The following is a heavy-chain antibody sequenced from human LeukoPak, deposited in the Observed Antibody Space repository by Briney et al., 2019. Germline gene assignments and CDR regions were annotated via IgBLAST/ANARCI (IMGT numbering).Heavy chain of an antibody. D-gene: IGHD3-3*01. Sequence: SETLSLTCTVSGASIRSGDYYWSWIRQPPGKGLEWIGYIYDSGSTYYNPSLKSRITISVDTSENRFSLKLSSVTATDTAVYYRARVDYDFWSGPRQRVDPWGQGTLVTVSS. CDR1: GASIRSGDYY. CDR3: ARVDYDFWSGPRQRVDP. V-gene: IGHV4-30-4*01. CDR2: IYDSGST. J-gene: IGHJ5*02.